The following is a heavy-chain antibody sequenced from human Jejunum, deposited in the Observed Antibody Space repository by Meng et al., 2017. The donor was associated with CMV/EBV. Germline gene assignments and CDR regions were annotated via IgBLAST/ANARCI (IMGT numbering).Heavy chain of an antibody. J-gene: IGHJ4*02. CDR2: IRGSNGDK. Sequence: KVSGDNFRSYVINWVRQAPGQGLEWLGWIRGSNGDKDYGKRLQGRITMTQDTSTSTAYMELTSLRSDDTAVYYCARSGINDYGFFDYWGQGSLVTVSS. V-gene: IGHV1-18*01. CDR1: GDNFRSYV. D-gene: IGHD4/OR15-4a*01. CDR3: ARSGINDYGFFDY.